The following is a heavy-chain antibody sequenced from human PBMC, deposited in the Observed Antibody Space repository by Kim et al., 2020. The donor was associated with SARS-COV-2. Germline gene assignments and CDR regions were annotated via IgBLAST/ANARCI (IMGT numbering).Heavy chain of an antibody. Sequence: YNPSLKSRVTTAVARSKNQFSLKLSSVTAADTAMYYCARELSTGDDAYDMWGQGTMVTVSS. J-gene: IGHJ3*02. CDR3: ARELSTGDDAYDM. V-gene: IGHV4-34*01. D-gene: IGHD7-27*01.